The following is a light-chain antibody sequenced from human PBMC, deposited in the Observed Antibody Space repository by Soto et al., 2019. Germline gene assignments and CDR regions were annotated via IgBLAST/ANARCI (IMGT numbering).Light chain of an antibody. J-gene: IGKJ5*01. Sequence: DIQMTQSPSSLSASVGDRVTITCRASQGISNYLAWFQQKPGKAPKSLIYAASSLQSGVPSKFSGSGYGTDFTLTISCLQPEDFATYYCQQYNSYPLTCGRGTRLGIK. CDR1: QGISNY. CDR3: QQYNSYPLT. V-gene: IGKV1-16*02. CDR2: AAS.